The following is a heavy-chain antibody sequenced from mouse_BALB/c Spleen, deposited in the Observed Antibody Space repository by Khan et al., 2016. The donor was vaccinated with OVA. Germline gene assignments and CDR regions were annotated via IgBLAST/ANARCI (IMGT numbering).Heavy chain of an antibody. CDR3: TRAYYRYDGYDAMDY. CDR2: IWGGGGT. Sequence: QVQLKQSGPGLVAPSQSLSITCNVSGFSLSSYNVHWVRQPPGKGLEWLGMIWGGGGTDYTSALNSSLSISKDDSKRQVFLKMNSLQTDDTAMYYCTRAYYRYDGYDAMDYWGQGTSVTVSS. J-gene: IGHJ4*01. CDR1: GFSLSSYN. V-gene: IGHV2-6-4*01. D-gene: IGHD2-14*01.